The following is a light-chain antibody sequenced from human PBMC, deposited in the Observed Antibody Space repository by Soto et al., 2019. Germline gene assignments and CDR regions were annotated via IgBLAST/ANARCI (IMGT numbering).Light chain of an antibody. CDR3: QQYGSSPYT. Sequence: EIVLTQSPGTLSLSPGERATLSCRASQSVSSSYLAWYQQKPCQAPRLLIYGASSRATGIPNRFSGSGSGIDFTITISRLEPEDFEVYYCQQYGSSPYTFGQGTKLEIK. CDR1: QSVSSSY. CDR2: GAS. V-gene: IGKV3-20*01. J-gene: IGKJ2*01.